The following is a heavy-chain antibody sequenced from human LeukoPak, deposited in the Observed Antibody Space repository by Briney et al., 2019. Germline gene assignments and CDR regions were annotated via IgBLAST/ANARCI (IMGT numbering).Heavy chain of an antibody. Sequence: GESLKISCKGSGDSFTSYWIGWVRQMPGKGLEWMGIIYPGDSDTRYSPSFQGQVTFSADKSISTAFLQWSNLKASDTAMYYCARLIGWANGNFDYWGQGTLVTVSS. D-gene: IGHD1-26*01. CDR2: IYPGDSDT. CDR1: GDSFTSYW. J-gene: IGHJ4*02. CDR3: ARLIGWANGNFDY. V-gene: IGHV5-51*01.